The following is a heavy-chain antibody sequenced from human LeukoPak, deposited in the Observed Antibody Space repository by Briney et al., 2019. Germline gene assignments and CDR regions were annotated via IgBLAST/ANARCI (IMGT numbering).Heavy chain of an antibody. CDR3: AGGGDGYQTRFDY. Sequence: SETLSLTRTFPRGSISSYYWNWIRQPPGKGLGWIGHIYYRVSSGRTNYNPSLRDRLPTSADTSKNQFSLKMTSVTAADTAVYYCAGGGDGYQTRFDYWGQGTLLTVSS. D-gene: IGHD5-24*01. CDR1: RGSISSYY. V-gene: IGHV4-59*01. CDR2: IYYRVSSGRT. J-gene: IGHJ4*02.